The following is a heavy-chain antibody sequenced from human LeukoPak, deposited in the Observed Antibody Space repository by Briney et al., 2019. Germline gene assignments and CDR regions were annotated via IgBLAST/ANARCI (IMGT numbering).Heavy chain of an antibody. CDR3: ARYPTGYYYYMDV. D-gene: IGHD4-17*01. J-gene: IGHJ6*03. CDR1: GGSICSSSYY. V-gene: IGHV4-39*01. Sequence: PSETLSLTCTVSGGSICSSSYYWGWIRQPPGKGLEWIGSIYYSGSTYYNPSLKSRVTISVGTSKNQFSLKLSSVTAADTAVYYCARYPTGYYYYMDVWGKGTTVTVSS. CDR2: IYYSGST.